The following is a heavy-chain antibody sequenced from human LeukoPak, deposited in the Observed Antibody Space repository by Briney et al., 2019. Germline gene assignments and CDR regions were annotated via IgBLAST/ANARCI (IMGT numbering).Heavy chain of an antibody. CDR1: GGSISSYY. D-gene: IGHD6-13*01. CDR2: IYYSGST. V-gene: IGHV4-59*08. Sequence: SETLSLTCTVSGGSISSYYWSWIRQPPGKGLEWIGYIYYSGSTNYNPSLKSRVTISVDTSKNQFSLKLSSVTAADTAVYYCARRLTIAAAGHSAYYYYGMDVWGQGTTVTVSS. CDR3: ARRLTIAAAGHSAYYYYGMDV. J-gene: IGHJ6*02.